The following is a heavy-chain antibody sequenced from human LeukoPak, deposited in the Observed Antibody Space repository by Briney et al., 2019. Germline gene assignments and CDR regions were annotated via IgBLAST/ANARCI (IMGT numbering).Heavy chain of an antibody. CDR3: ARVNEVDTAT. CDR1: GGSISSSSYY. Sequence: SETLSLTCTVSGGSISSSSYYWGWIRQPPGKGLEWIGSIYYSGSTYYNPSLKSRVTISVDTSKNQFSLKLSSVTAADTAVYYCARVNEVDTATWGQGTLVTVSS. J-gene: IGHJ4*02. D-gene: IGHD5-18*01. V-gene: IGHV4-39*07. CDR2: IYYSGST.